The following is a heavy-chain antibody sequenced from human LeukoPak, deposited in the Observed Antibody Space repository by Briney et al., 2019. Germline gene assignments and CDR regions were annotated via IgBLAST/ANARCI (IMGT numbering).Heavy chain of an antibody. CDR3: AHTPYNWNYPPTDP. D-gene: IGHD1-7*01. CDR2: INPNSGGT. CDR1: GYTFTGYY. J-gene: IGHJ5*02. V-gene: IGHV1-2*02. Sequence: ASVKVSCKASGYTFTGYYMHWVRQAPGQGLEWMGWINPNSGGTNYAQKFQGRVTMTRDTSISTAYMELSRLRSDDTAVYYCAHTPYNWNYPPTDPWGQGTLVILSS.